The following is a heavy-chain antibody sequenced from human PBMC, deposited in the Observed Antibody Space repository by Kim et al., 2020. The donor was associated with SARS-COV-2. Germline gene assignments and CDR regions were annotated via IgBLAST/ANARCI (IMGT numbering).Heavy chain of an antibody. CDR1: GGSFSGYY. Sequence: SETLSLTCAVYGGSFSGYYWSWIRQPPGKGLEWIGEINHSGSTNYNPSLKSRVTISVDTSKNQFSLKLSSVTAADTAVYYCARVKMGWIQLWLRTYYFDYWGATALVTVSP. CDR2: INHSGST. J-gene: IGHJ4*02. CDR3: ARVKMGWIQLWLRTYYFDY. D-gene: IGHD5-18*01. V-gene: IGHV4-34*01.